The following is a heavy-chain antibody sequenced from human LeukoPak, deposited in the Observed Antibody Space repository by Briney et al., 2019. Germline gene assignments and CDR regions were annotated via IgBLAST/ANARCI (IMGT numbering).Heavy chain of an antibody. V-gene: IGHV3-66*01. D-gene: IGHD6-19*01. CDR1: GFTVSSNY. Sequence: PGGSLRLSCAASGFTVSSNYMNWVRQAPGKGLEWVSVIYSGGSTYYADSVKGRFTISRDNSKNTLYLQMNSLRAEDTAVYYCARDGIAVAGTARYYYYGMDVWGQGTTVTVSS. CDR2: IYSGGST. CDR3: ARDGIAVAGTARYYYYGMDV. J-gene: IGHJ6*02.